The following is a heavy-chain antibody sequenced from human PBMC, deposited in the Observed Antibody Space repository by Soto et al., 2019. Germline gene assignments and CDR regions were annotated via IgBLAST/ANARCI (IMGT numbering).Heavy chain of an antibody. V-gene: IGHV3-23*01. J-gene: IGHJ5*02. CDR1: GFTFSSYA. D-gene: IGHD2-21*01. Sequence: LRLSCAASGFTFSSYAMHWVRQAPGKGLEWVSSISGGNTFYAGSVKGRFTISRDNSKNTLYLQMNSLTAEDTAVYYCAKAPSSDCNSGACSLRSWGQGTLVTVSS. CDR2: ISGGNT. CDR3: AKAPSSDCNSGACSLRS.